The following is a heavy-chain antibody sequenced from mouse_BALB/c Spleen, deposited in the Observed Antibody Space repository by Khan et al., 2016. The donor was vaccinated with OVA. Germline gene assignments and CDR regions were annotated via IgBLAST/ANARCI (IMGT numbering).Heavy chain of an antibody. D-gene: IGHD1-1*01. V-gene: IGHV1-18*01. CDR1: GYTFTDYN. Sequence: VQLQQSGPELVKPGASVKIPCKASGYTFTDYNMDWVKQSHGKSLEWIGDLNPNNGDTIYNQKFKGKATFTVDKSSSTAYMDLRSLTSEDTAVFLSARGGYGSPFAYWGQGTLVTVAA. J-gene: IGHJ3*01. CDR2: LNPNNGDT. CDR3: ARGGYGSPFAY.